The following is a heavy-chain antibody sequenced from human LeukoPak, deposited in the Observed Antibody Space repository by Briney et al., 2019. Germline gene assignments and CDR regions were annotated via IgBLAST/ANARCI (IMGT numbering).Heavy chain of an antibody. CDR1: GFTFSSYD. D-gene: IGHD6-19*01. CDR2: IGTSGDT. V-gene: IGHV3-13*04. J-gene: IGHJ4*02. CDR3: SRVGSSGWPNYFDS. Sequence: GGSLRLSCAASGFTFSSYDMHWVRQATGKGLEWVSVIGTSGDTYYAGSVKGRFTISRENAKNSLYLQMNSLTAGDTAVYFCSRVGSSGWPNYFDSWGQGTLVTISS.